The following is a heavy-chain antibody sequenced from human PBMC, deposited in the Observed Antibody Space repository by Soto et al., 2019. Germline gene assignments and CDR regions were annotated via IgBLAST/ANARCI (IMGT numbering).Heavy chain of an antibody. CDR3: ARAGPLNHRNYYYYGMDV. Sequence: PSETLSLTCTVSGGSISSYYWSWIRQPPGQGLEWIGYIYYSGSTNYNPSLKSRVTISVDTSKNQFSLKLSSVTAADTAVYYCARAGPLNHRNYYYYGMDVWGQGTTVTVSS. CDR2: IYYSGST. D-gene: IGHD3-16*02. V-gene: IGHV4-59*01. CDR1: GGSISSYY. J-gene: IGHJ6*02.